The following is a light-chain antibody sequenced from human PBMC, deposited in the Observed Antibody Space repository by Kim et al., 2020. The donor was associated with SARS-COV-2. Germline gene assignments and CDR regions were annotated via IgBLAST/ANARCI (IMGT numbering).Light chain of an antibody. J-gene: IGKJ2*01. CDR2: GAS. CDR1: QSVSSSY. Sequence: EIVLTQSPGTLSLSPGERATLSCRASQSVSSSYLAWYRQKPGQAPRLLIYGASSRATGIPDRFSGSGSGTDFTLTISRLEPEDFAVYYCQQYGSSPRYTCGQGTKLEI. CDR3: QQYGSSPRYT. V-gene: IGKV3-20*01.